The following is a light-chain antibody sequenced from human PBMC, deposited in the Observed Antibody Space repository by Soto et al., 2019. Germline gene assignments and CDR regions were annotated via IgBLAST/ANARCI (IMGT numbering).Light chain of an antibody. CDR3: AAWDDSLNGHV. CDR1: SSNIGNNA. J-gene: IGLJ1*01. V-gene: IGLV1-36*01. CDR2: YDD. Sequence: QSVLTQPPSVSEAPRQRVTISCSGSSSNIGNNAVNWYQQLPGKAPKLLIYYDDLLPSGVSDRLSGSKSGTSASLAISGLQSEDESDYYCAAWDDSLNGHVFGTGTKLT.